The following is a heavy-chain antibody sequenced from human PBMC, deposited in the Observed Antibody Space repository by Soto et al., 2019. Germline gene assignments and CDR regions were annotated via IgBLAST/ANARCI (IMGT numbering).Heavy chain of an antibody. CDR3: AKEGTSGLYYFDY. CDR2: ISGSGSSP. J-gene: IGHJ4*02. D-gene: IGHD6-19*01. Sequence: GGSLRLSCAASGFTFSNYAMNWFRQAPGKGLEWVSTISGSGSSPYYADSVKGRFTISRDNSKNTLYLQMDSLRAGDSAIYYCAKEGTSGLYYFDYWGQGTLVTVS. V-gene: IGHV3-23*01. CDR1: GFTFSNYA.